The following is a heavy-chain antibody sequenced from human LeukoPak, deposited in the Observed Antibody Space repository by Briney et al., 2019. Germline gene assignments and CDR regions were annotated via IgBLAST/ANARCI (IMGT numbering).Heavy chain of an antibody. J-gene: IGHJ4*02. CDR3: VADSGNRSGGDF. CDR1: IFTFSNYW. D-gene: IGHD1-26*01. Sequence: GGSLRLSCAGSIFTFSNYWIHWVRQGPGKGLRWVARINSAGAGIVYAASVEGRFTISRDNAKNTVYLQMNSLRPEDSAVYYCVADSGNRSGGDFWGQGALVTVSS. V-gene: IGHV3-74*01. CDR2: INSAGAGI.